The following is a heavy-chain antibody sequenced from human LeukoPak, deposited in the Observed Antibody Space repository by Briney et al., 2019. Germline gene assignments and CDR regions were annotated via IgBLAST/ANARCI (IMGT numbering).Heavy chain of an antibody. Sequence: GGSLRLSCAASGFTFSSYWMHWVRQAPGKGLVWVSRINSDGSSTSYADSVKGRFTISRDNAKNTLYLQMNSLRAEDTAVYYCARGGILTGYYRYYYYGMDVWGQGTTVTVS. CDR1: GFTFSSYW. J-gene: IGHJ6*02. CDR2: INSDGSST. D-gene: IGHD3-9*01. V-gene: IGHV3-74*01. CDR3: ARGGILTGYYRYYYYGMDV.